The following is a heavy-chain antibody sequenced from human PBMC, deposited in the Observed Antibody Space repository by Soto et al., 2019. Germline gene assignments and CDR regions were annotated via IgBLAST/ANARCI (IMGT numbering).Heavy chain of an antibody. CDR3: ARDKPRSGYEKFDY. CDR1: GFTFSSYS. J-gene: IGHJ4*02. CDR2: INSGSSTI. D-gene: IGHD3-3*01. Sequence: EVQLVESGGGLVQPGGSLRLSCAASGFTFSSYSMNWVRQAPGKGLERVSYINSGSSTIYYADSVKGRFTISRDNAKNSLYLQLNSLRAEDTAVYYCARDKPRSGYEKFDYWGQGTLVTVSS. V-gene: IGHV3-48*01.